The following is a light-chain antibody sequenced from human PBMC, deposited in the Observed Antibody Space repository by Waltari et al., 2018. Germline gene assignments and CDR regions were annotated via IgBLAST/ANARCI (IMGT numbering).Light chain of an antibody. V-gene: IGKV1-5*03. J-gene: IGKJ4*01. CDR3: QQYDTYVT. Sequence: DIQMTPSPSTLSASVGDRVTITCRASQSISSWLAWYQQKPGKAPKLLIYKASSLESGVPSRFSGSGSGTEFTLTISSLQPDDFATYYCQQYDTYVTFGGGTKVEIK. CDR2: KAS. CDR1: QSISSW.